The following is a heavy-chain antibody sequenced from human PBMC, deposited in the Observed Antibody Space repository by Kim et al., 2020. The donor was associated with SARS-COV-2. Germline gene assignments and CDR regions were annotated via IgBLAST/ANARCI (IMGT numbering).Heavy chain of an antibody. Sequence: ASVKVSCKASGYTFTSYGISWVRQAPGQGLEWMGWISAYNGNTNYAQKLQGRVTMTTDTSTSTAYMELRSLRSDDTAVYYCAREIVVTIFGVVTNYYGMDVWGQGTTVTVSS. J-gene: IGHJ6*02. V-gene: IGHV1-18*04. CDR3: AREIVVTIFGVVTNYYGMDV. CDR1: GYTFTSYG. D-gene: IGHD3-3*01. CDR2: ISAYNGNT.